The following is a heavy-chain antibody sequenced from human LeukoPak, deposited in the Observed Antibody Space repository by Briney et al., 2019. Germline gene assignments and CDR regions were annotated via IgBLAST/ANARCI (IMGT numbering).Heavy chain of an antibody. J-gene: IGHJ6*03. CDR1: GYTFTGYY. V-gene: IGHV1-2*02. CDR2: INPNSGDT. CDR3: SRDFGEPTGYYMDV. D-gene: IGHD3-3*01. Sequence: ASVKVSCKASGYTFTGYYMHWVRQAPGQGLEWMGWINPNSGDTNYAQKFQGRVTMTRDTSISTAYMELSSLRSDNTAVYYCSRDFGEPTGYYMDVWGKGTTVTVSS.